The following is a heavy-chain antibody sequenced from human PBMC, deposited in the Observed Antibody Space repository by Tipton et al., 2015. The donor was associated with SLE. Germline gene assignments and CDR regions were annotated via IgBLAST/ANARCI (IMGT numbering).Heavy chain of an antibody. D-gene: IGHD3-10*01. J-gene: IGHJ6*02. CDR2: ITSDGSST. CDR1: GFTFCSYW. V-gene: IGHV3-74*01. Sequence: SLRLSCAASGFTFCSYWMHWVRQAPGKGLVWVSRITSDGSSTNYADSVKGRFTISRDNAKNTLFLQMNSLRAEDTAVYYCAGDRGGYSGMDVWGQGTTVTVSS. CDR3: AGDRGGYSGMDV.